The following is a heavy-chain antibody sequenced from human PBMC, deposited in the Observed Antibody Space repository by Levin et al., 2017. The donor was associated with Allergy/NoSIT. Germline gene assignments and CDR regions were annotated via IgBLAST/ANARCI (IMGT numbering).Heavy chain of an antibody. D-gene: IGHD1-26*01. CDR2: ISGSLTTI. CDR1: GFTFSDNY. CDR3: ARDPGGSYDY. Sequence: GGSLRLSCAASGFTFSDNYMSWIRQAPGKGLEWVSSISGSLTTIKYADSVEGRFTISWYNTKKSLYLQMNSLRVEDTAVYYCARDPGGSYDYWGQGTLVTVSS. J-gene: IGHJ4*02. V-gene: IGHV3-11*01.